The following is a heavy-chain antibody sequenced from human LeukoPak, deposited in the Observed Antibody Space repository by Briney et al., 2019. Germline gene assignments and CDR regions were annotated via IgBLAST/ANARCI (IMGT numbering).Heavy chain of an antibody. V-gene: IGHV3-73*01. J-gene: IGHJ5*02. CDR1: GFSIIGST. CDR2: IRSRAESYAT. CDR3: TSYRSGYSSS. D-gene: IGHD6-13*01. Sequence: PGGSLRLSCAASGFSIIGSTIHWVRQASGKGLEWVGRIRSRAESYATAYAASVKGRFTIYRDDSKNTACLQMNSLKIEDTAVYYCTSYRSGYSSSWGQGTLVTVPS.